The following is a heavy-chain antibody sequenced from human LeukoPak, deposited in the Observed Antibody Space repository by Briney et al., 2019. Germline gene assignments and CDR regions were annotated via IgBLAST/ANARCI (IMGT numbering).Heavy chain of an antibody. V-gene: IGHV1-2*02. CDR3: ARGNNYDSGDYYSWFDP. J-gene: IGHJ5*02. D-gene: IGHD3-22*01. CDR1: GYIFTGYY. Sequence: GASVKVSCKASGYIFTGYYMHWVRQAPGQGLEWMGWINPNSGGTNYAQKFQGRVTMTRDTSINTANMELSRLTSDDTAVYYCARGNNYDSGDYYSWFDPWGQGTLVIVSS. CDR2: INPNSGGT.